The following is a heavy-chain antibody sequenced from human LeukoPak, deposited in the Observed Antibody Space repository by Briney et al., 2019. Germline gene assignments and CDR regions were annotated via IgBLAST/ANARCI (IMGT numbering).Heavy chain of an antibody. CDR1: GGSIISGGYS. CDR2: IYYSGST. V-gene: IGHV4-30-2*05. CDR3: ARYYGDYFGHGEWVLFDI. Sequence: SETLSLTCTVSGGSIISGGYSWSWIRQPPGKGLEWIGYIYYSGSTYYNPSLKSRVTISVDTSKNQFSLKLSSVTAADTAVYYCARYYGDYFGHGEWVLFDIWGQGTMVTVSS. J-gene: IGHJ3*02. D-gene: IGHD4-17*01.